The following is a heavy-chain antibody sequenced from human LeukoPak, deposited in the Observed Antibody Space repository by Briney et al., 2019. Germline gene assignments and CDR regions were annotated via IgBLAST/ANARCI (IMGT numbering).Heavy chain of an antibody. J-gene: IGHJ4*02. Sequence: GGSLRLSCAASGFTFSSYSMNWVRQAPGKGLEWVSYISSSSSTIYYADSVKGRFTISRDNSKNTLSLQMNSLRAEDTAVYYCAKDGVYGSGSSYYFDYWGQGTLVTVSS. D-gene: IGHD3-10*01. CDR2: ISSSSSTI. V-gene: IGHV3-48*01. CDR1: GFTFSSYS. CDR3: AKDGVYGSGSSYYFDY.